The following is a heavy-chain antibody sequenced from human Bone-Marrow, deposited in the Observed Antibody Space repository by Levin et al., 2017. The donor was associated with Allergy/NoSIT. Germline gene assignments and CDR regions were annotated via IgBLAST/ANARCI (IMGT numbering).Heavy chain of an antibody. CDR3: AKLTPAASAADY. D-gene: IGHD6-25*01. Sequence: GGSLRLSCAASGFALSTYPMSWVRQAPGRGLEWVSSISANGDRTYHADSVEGRPTVPRDNSKNKVYLQMKSLRVEDTAMYFCAKLTPAASAADYWGQGTLVTVSS. CDR1: GFALSTYP. V-gene: IGHV3-23*01. J-gene: IGHJ4*02. CDR2: ISANGDRT.